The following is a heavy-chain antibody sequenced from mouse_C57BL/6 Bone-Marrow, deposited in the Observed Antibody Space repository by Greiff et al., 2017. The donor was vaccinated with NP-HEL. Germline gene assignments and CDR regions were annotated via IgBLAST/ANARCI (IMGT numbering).Heavy chain of an antibody. Sequence: QVQLQQSGAELVKPGASVKLSCKASGYTFTSYWMHWVKQRPGQGLEWIGIIHPNSGSTNYNEKFKSKATLTVDKSSSTAYMQLSSLTSEDSAVYYSAKGIVIPYYYDMDYWGQGNSVTGSS. V-gene: IGHV1-64*01. CDR3: AKGIVIPYYYDMDY. J-gene: IGHJ4*01. CDR1: GYTFTSYW. D-gene: IGHD2-5*01. CDR2: IHPNSGST.